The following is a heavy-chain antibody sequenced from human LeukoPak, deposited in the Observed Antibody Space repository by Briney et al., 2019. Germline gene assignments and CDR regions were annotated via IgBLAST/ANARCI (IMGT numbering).Heavy chain of an antibody. D-gene: IGHD3-22*01. J-gene: IGHJ4*02. CDR2: IYTSGST. CDR1: GGSISSYY. CDR3: ARECHYYDSTDLDY. V-gene: IGHV4-4*07. Sequence: SETLSLTCTVSGGSISSYYWSWIRQPAGKGLEWIGRIYTSGSTNYNPSLKSRVTISVDTSKNQFSLKLSSVTAADTAVYYCARECHYYDSTDLDYWGQGTLVTVSS.